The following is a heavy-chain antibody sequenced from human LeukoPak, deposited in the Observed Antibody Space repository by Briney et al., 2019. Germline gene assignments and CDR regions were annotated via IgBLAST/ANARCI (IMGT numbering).Heavy chain of an antibody. CDR2: ISGSGGST. D-gene: IGHD6-19*01. CDR3: AKDPPYSSGWYDY. CDR1: GFTLSSYA. J-gene: IGHJ4*02. V-gene: IGHV3-23*01. Sequence: GGSLRLFCAASGFTLSSYAMSWVRQAPGKGLEWVSAISGSGGSTYYADSVKGRFTISRDNSKNTLYLQMNSLRAEDTAVYYCAKDPPYSSGWYDYWGQGTLVTVSS.